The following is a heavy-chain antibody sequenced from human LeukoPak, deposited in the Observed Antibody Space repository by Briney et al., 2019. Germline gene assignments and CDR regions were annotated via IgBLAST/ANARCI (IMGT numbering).Heavy chain of an antibody. CDR2: IHTSGGIT. Sequence: ASVKVSCKASGYTFTTYFMHWVRQAPGQGLEWMGIIHTSGGITKYAQKFQDRVTMTRDTSTNTVYMELSSLKFDDTAVYYCAREGGDGGPFDYWGQGTLVTASS. CDR1: GYTFTTYF. CDR3: AREGGDGGPFDY. V-gene: IGHV1-46*01. J-gene: IGHJ4*02. D-gene: IGHD4-23*01.